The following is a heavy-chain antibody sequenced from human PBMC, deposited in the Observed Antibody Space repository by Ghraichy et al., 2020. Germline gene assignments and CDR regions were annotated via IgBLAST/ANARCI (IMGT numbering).Heavy chain of an antibody. CDR3: VRDDAALFGMAIENYFDP. Sequence: GGSLRLSCVASGFTFSTYTMDWVRQAPGKGLDWVSSISSTSTYVHYADSVKGRFTVSRDNAKSSLYLQMDSLRAEDTAVYYCVRDDAALFGMAIENYFDPWGQGTQVTVSA. J-gene: IGHJ5*02. D-gene: IGHD3-3*01. CDR1: GFTFSTYT. V-gene: IGHV3-21*06. CDR2: ISSTSTYV.